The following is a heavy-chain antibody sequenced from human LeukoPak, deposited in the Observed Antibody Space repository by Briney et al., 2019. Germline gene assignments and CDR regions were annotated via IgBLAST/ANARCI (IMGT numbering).Heavy chain of an antibody. CDR1: GYTFTRYY. V-gene: IGHV1-46*01. Sequence: ASVKLSCKASGYTFTRYYMHWVRQAPGQGLEWMGIINPGGGSTSYAQKFQGTVTMTRDTSTSTVYMELSSLRSDETAVYYCARGGVYRVLGAFDIWGEGTMVTVSS. CDR3: ARGGVYRVLGAFDI. J-gene: IGHJ3*02. CDR2: INPGGGST. D-gene: IGHD6-13*01.